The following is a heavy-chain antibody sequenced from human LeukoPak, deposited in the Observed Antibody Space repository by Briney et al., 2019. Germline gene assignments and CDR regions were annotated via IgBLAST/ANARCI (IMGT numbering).Heavy chain of an antibody. D-gene: IGHD6-13*01. CDR2: IYTSGST. CDR3: ARLIAAAGTYYYYYMDV. J-gene: IGHJ6*03. CDR1: GGSISSGTYY. Sequence: SETLSLTCTVSGGSISSGTYYWSWIRQPAGKGLEWIGRIYTSGSTNYNPSLKSRVTISVDTSKNQFSLKLSSVTAADTAVYYCARLIAAAGTYYYYYMDVWGKGTTVTISS. V-gene: IGHV4-61*02.